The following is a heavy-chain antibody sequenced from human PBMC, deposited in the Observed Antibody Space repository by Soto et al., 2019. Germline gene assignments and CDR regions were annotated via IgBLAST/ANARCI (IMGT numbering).Heavy chain of an antibody. CDR3: ARRCSGGSCYGVYFDY. CDR1: GGSISSGDYY. J-gene: IGHJ4*02. D-gene: IGHD2-15*01. Sequence: QVQLQESGPGLVKPSQTLSLTCTVSGGSISSGDYYWSWIRQPPGKGLEWIGDIYYSGSTYYNPSLKSRVTISVDTSKNQFSLKLSSVTAADTAVYYCARRCSGGSCYGVYFDYWGQGTLVTVSS. CDR2: IYYSGST. V-gene: IGHV4-30-4*01.